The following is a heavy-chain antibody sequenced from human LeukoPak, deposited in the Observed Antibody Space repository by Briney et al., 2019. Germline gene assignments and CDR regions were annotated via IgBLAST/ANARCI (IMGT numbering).Heavy chain of an antibody. D-gene: IGHD3-16*02. J-gene: IGHJ3*02. CDR3: TTELYYDYVWGSYRYKAFDI. V-gene: IGHV3-33*01. CDR1: GFTFSTHA. CDR2: IWFDGKNT. Sequence: PGGSLRLSCAASGFTFSTHAMHWVRQAPAKGLEWVAMIWFDGKNTHYVDSVKGRFTISRDNSKNTVDLRMNSLKTEDTAVYYCTTELYYDYVWGSYRYKAFDIWGQGTMVTVSS.